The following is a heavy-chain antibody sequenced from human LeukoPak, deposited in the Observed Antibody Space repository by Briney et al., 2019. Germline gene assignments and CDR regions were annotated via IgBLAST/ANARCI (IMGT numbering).Heavy chain of an antibody. CDR3: ATSTVTTQTY. Sequence: GESLKISCKGSGYSFPSYWIGWLRQMPGKDLEWMGIIYPGDSDTRYSPSFQGQVTISADKSISTAYLQWSSLKASDTAMYYCATSTVTTQTYWGQGTLVTVSS. V-gene: IGHV5-51*01. CDR2: IYPGDSDT. J-gene: IGHJ4*02. CDR1: GYSFPSYW. D-gene: IGHD4-17*01.